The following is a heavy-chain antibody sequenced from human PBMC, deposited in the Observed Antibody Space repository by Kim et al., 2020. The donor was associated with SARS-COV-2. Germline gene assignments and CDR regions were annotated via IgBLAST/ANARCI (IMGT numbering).Heavy chain of an antibody. CDR3: ARDLYGSRGDWFDP. D-gene: IGHD3-10*01. CDR1: GGSISSYY. CDR2: IYYSGST. J-gene: IGHJ5*02. Sequence: SETLSLTCTVSGGSISSYYWSWIRQPPGKGLEWIGYIYYSGSTNYNPSLKSRVTISVDTSKNQFSLKLSSVTAADMAVYYCARDLYGSRGDWFDPWGQGTLVTVSS. V-gene: IGHV4-59*01.